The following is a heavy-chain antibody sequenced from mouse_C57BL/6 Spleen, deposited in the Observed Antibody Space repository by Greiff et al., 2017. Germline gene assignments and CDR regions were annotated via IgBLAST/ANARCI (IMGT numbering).Heavy chain of an antibody. CDR3: ARNYYGNGFAY. V-gene: IGHV1-64*01. Sequence: QVQLQQPGAELVKPGASVKLSCKASGYTFTSYWMHWVKQRPGQGLEWIGMIHPNSGSTNYNEKFKSKATLPVDKSSSTAYMQLSSLTSEDSAVYYCARNYYGNGFAYWGQGTLVTVSA. CDR2: IHPNSGST. CDR1: GYTFTSYW. D-gene: IGHD2-1*01. J-gene: IGHJ3*01.